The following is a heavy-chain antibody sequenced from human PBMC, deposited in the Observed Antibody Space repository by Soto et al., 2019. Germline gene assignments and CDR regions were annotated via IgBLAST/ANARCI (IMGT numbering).Heavy chain of an antibody. Sequence: GGSLRLSCAASGFTFSSYAMGWVRQAPGKGLEWVSAISGSGVSTYYADSVKGRFTVSRDNSKNTLYLQMNSLRAEDTAVYYCAKEEAFSSGWATIDYWGQGTLVTVSS. CDR1: GFTFSSYA. J-gene: IGHJ4*02. CDR3: AKEEAFSSGWATIDY. D-gene: IGHD6-19*01. CDR2: ISGSGVST. V-gene: IGHV3-23*01.